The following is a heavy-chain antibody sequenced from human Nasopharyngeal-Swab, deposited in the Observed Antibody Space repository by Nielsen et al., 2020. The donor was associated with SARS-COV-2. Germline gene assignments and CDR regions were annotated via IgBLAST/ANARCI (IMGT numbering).Heavy chain of an antibody. CDR2: INAGNGNT. J-gene: IGHJ3*02. CDR1: GYTFTSYA. D-gene: IGHD2-2*01. CDR3: ARDLDPIVVVPAAIEDAFDI. V-gene: IGHV1-3*01. Sequence: ASVKVSCKASGYTFTSYAMHWVRQAPGQRLEWMGWINAGNGNTKYSQKFQGRVTITRDTSASTAYMELSSLRSEDTAVYYCARDLDPIVVVPAAIEDAFDIWGKGTMVTVSS.